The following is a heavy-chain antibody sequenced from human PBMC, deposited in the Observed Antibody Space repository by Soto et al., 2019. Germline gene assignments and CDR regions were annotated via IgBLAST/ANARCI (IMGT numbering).Heavy chain of an antibody. J-gene: IGHJ5*02. D-gene: IGHD2-2*01. CDR2: IIPILGIA. CDR3: AREWMKLSSTSCCRPRFDP. CDR1: GGTFSSYT. V-gene: IGHV1-69*04. Sequence: GASVKVSCKASGGTFSSYTISWVRQAPGQGLEWMGRIIPILGIANYAQKFQGRVTITADKSTSTAYMELSSLRSEDTAVYYCAREWMKLSSTSCCRPRFDPWGQGTLVTVSS.